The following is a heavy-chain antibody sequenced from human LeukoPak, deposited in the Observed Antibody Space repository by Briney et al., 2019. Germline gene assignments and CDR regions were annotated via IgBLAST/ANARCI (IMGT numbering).Heavy chain of an antibody. D-gene: IGHD5-12*01. J-gene: IGHJ6*03. V-gene: IGHV3-74*01. CDR2: INTDGTRT. CDR1: EFTFSNYW. Sequence: GGSLRLSCAASEFTFSNYWMHWVRQAPGRGLVWVSRINTDGTRTSYADSVKGRFTISRDNSKNTLYLQMNSLRAEDTAVYYCARGLDYYYYMDVWGKGTTVTVSS. CDR3: ARGLDYYYYMDV.